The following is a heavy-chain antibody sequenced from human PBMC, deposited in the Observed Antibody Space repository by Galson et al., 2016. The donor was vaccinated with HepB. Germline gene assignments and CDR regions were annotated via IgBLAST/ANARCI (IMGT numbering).Heavy chain of an antibody. Sequence: SLTCAVSGGSISSSNYWNWIRQPPGKGLEWIGEIYHSGSTRYNPSLKSRVTISVDKSKNQFSLKLTSVTAADTAVYYCARDPRGITARLRGDHTGGFDPWGQGTRVTVSS. CDR2: IYHSGST. D-gene: IGHD6-6*01. J-gene: IGHJ5*02. V-gene: IGHV4-4*02. CDR1: GGSISSSNY. CDR3: ARDPRGITARLRGDHTGGFDP.